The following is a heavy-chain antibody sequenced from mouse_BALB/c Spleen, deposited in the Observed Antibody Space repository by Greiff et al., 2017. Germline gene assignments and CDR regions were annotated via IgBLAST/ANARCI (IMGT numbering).Heavy chain of an antibody. CDR2: ISDGGSYT. D-gene: IGHD2-1*01. Sequence: EVKVVESGGGLVKPGGSLKLSCAASGFTFSDYYMYWVRQTPEKRLEWVATISDGGSYTYYPDSVKGRFTISRDNAKNNLYLQMSSLKSEDTAMYYCARGLYGNYGAMDYWGQGTSVTVSS. J-gene: IGHJ4*01. V-gene: IGHV5-4*02. CDR3: ARGLYGNYGAMDY. CDR1: GFTFSDYY.